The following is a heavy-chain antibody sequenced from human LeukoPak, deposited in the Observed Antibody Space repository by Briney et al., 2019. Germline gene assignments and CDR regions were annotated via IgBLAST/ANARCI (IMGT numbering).Heavy chain of an antibody. J-gene: IGHJ4*02. CDR1: GGSFSGYY. CDR3: ARAEFDILGY. CDR2: INHSGST. V-gene: IGHV4-34*01. Sequence: SETLSLTCAVYGGSFSGYYWSWIRQPPGKGLEWIGEINHSGSTNYNPSLKSRVTISVDTSKNQFSLKLSSVTAADTAVYYCARAEFDILGYWGQRTLVTVSS. D-gene: IGHD3-9*01.